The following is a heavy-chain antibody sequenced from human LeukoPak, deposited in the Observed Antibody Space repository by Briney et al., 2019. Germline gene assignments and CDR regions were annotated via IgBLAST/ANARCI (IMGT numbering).Heavy chain of an antibody. CDR1: GFTFTSHT. V-gene: IGHV3-21*04. D-gene: IGHD3-22*01. Sequence: GGSLRLSCAASGFTFTSHTMNWVRQAPGKGLEWVSSISTSSTYIYYADSVKDRVTISRDNAKNSLYLQMNSLRAEDTAVYYCARVDSSGYYYYYYMDVWGKGTTVTISS. J-gene: IGHJ6*03. CDR3: ARVDSSGYYYYYYMDV. CDR2: ISTSSTYI.